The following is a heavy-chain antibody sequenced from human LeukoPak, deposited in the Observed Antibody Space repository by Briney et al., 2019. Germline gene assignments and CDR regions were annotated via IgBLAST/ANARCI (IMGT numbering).Heavy chain of an antibody. CDR1: GFTVSSNY. Sequence: GSLRLSCAASGFTVSSNYMSWIRQPPGKGLEWIGYIYYSGSTNYNPSLKSRVTISVDTSKNQFSLKLSSVTAADTAVYYCARGRWQTDWFDPWGQGTLVTVSS. D-gene: IGHD5-24*01. J-gene: IGHJ5*02. CDR2: IYYSGST. CDR3: ARGRWQTDWFDP. V-gene: IGHV4-59*02.